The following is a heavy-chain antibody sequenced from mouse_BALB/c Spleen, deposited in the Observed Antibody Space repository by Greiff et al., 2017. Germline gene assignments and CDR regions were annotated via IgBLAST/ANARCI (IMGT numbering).Heavy chain of an antibody. CDR1: GFTFSSYT. V-gene: IGHV5-6-4*01. CDR3: TRDEGKRY. Sequence: EVKLVESGGGLVKPGGSLKLSCAASGFTFSSYTMSWVRQTPEKRLEWVATISSGGSYTYYPDSVKGRFTISRDNAKNTLYLQMSSLKSEDTAMYYCTRDEGKRYWVQGTTLTVSS. J-gene: IGHJ2*01. CDR2: ISSGGSYT.